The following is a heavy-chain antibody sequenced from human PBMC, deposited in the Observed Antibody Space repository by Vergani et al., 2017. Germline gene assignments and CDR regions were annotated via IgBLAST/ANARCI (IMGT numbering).Heavy chain of an antibody. CDR1: GFTFSSYG. J-gene: IGHJ5*02. V-gene: IGHV3-33*06. CDR3: AKGGLWWFDP. CDR2: IWYDGSNK. Sequence: QVQLVESGGGVVQPGRSLRLSCAASGFTFSSYGMHWVRQAPGKGLEWVAVIWYDGSNKYYADSVKGRFTISRDNSKNTLYLQMNSLRAEDTAVYYCAKGGLWWFDPWGQGTLVTVSS. D-gene: IGHD4/OR15-4a*01.